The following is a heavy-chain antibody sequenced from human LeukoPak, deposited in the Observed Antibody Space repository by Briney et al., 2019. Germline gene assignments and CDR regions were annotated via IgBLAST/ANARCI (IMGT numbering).Heavy chain of an antibody. CDR2: ISSSGST. CDR3: ARYNAAAAMDY. CDR1: GGSISSYY. D-gene: IGHD6-13*01. Sequence: PSETLSLTCTVSGGSISSYYWSWIRQPAGKGLEWIGRISSSGSTNYNPSLKSRVTISVDTSKNQFSLKLSSVTAADTAVYYCARYNAAAAMDYWGQGTLVTVSS. V-gene: IGHV4-4*07. J-gene: IGHJ4*02.